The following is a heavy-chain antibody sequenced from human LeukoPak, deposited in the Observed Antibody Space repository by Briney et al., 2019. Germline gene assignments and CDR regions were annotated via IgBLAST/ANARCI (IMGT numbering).Heavy chain of an antibody. Sequence: GASVKVSCKASRGTFSSYAISWVRQAPGQGLEWMGGIIPIFGTANYAQKFQGRVTITADESTSTAYMELSSLRSEDTAVYYCARYGGNSPRLDYWGQGTLVTVSS. D-gene: IGHD4-23*01. J-gene: IGHJ4*02. CDR3: ARYGGNSPRLDY. CDR1: RGTFSSYA. CDR2: IIPIFGTA. V-gene: IGHV1-69*13.